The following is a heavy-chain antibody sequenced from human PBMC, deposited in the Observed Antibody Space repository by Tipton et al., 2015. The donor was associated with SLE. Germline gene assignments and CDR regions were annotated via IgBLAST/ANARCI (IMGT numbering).Heavy chain of an antibody. CDR2: IHDSGAT. CDR1: GGSIRSGDYY. CDR3: ARHLGASFDF. J-gene: IGHJ4*02. V-gene: IGHV4-31*03. Sequence: TLSLTCTVSGGSIRSGDYYWSWIRQHPGKGLEWIGYIHDSGATFYNPSLRSRSAISVDTSQNQFSLRLTSVTAADTAVYYCARHLGASFDFWGRGILVTVSS.